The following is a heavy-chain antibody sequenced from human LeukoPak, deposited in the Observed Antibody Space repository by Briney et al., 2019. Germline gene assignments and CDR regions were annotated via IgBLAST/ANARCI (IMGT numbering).Heavy chain of an antibody. CDR1: GGSISSYY. J-gene: IGHJ6*04. CDR2: IYYSGST. V-gene: IGHV4-59*01. D-gene: IGHD5-12*01. CDR3: ARAGYSGSDFSV. Sequence: SQTLSLTCTVSGGSISSYYWSWIRQPPGKGLERIGYIYYSGSTNYNPSLKSRVTISVDTSKNQFSLKLSSVTATDTAVYYCARAGYSGSDFSVWGKGSTVTVSS.